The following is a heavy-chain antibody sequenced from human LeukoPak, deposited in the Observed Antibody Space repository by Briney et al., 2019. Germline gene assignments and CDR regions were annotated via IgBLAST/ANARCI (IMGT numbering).Heavy chain of an antibody. CDR2: INSDGSST. Sequence: GGSLRLSCAASGFTFSSYWMHWVRQAPGKGLVWVSRINSDGSSTSYADSVRGRFTISRDNAKNTLYLQMNSLRAEDTAVYYCARDSGPAMVRGGDYFDYWGQGTLVTVSS. D-gene: IGHD3-10*01. CDR1: GFTFSSYW. CDR3: ARDSGPAMVRGGDYFDY. J-gene: IGHJ4*02. V-gene: IGHV3-74*01.